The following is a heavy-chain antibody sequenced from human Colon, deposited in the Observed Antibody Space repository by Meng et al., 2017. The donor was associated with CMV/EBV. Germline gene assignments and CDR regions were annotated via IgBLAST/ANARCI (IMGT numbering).Heavy chain of an antibody. V-gene: IGHV1-2*02. D-gene: IGHD2-21*02. CDR1: GYTFAASF. CDR3: VRTHCGGGTCYSPDEAFDV. Sequence: ASVKVSCKAAGYTFAASFVHWLRQAPGQGLEWMGWLTPNSGATNYAQKFKGRVTMTSDTSTSTAYLELASLTSDETALYFCVRTHCGGGTCYSPDEAFDVWGQGTMVTVSS. J-gene: IGHJ3*01. CDR2: LTPNSGAT.